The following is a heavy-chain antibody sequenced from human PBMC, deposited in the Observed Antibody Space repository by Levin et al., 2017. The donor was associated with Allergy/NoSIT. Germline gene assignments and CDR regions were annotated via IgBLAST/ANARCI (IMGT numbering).Heavy chain of an antibody. Sequence: GESLKISCAASGFTFRSYDMHWVRQATGKGLEWVSGIGTAADTYYPDSVKGRFTFSRENAKNSLYLQMTNLRAGDTAVYYCARAVVGTHYFDNWGQGTLVTVSS. CDR1: GFTFRSYD. CDR3: ARAVVGTHYFDN. CDR2: IGTAADT. D-gene: IGHD6-13*01. V-gene: IGHV3-13*04. J-gene: IGHJ4*02.